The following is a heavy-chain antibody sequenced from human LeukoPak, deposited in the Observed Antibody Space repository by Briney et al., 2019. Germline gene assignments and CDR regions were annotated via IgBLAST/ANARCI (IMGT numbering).Heavy chain of an antibody. CDR1: GFTFSSYG. J-gene: IGHJ4*02. CDR3: ARGIAWIQLGYFDY. D-gene: IGHD5-18*01. Sequence: PGGSLRLSCAASGFTFSSYGMHWVRQAPGKGLEWVSYISSSGSTIYYADSVKGRFTISRDNAKNSLYLQMNSLRAEDTAVYYCARGIAWIQLGYFDYWGQGTLVTVSS. V-gene: IGHV3-48*04. CDR2: ISSSGSTI.